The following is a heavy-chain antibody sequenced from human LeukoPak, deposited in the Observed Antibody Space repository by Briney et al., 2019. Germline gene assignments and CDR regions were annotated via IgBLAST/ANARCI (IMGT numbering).Heavy chain of an antibody. V-gene: IGHV1-46*01. CDR1: GYTFTSYY. CDR3: ARGRTYYDSSGPCNY. D-gene: IGHD3-22*01. CDR2: INPSGGST. J-gene: IGHJ4*02. Sequence: GASVKVSCKASGYTFTSYYMHWVRQAPGQGLEWMGIINPSGGSTSYAQKFQGRVTMTRDMSTSTAYMELSRLRSDDTAVYYCARGRTYYDSSGPCNYWGQGTLVTVSS.